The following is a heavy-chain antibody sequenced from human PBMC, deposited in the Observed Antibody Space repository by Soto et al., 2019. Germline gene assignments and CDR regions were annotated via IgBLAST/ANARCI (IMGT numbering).Heavy chain of an antibody. D-gene: IGHD2-2*01. J-gene: IGHJ5*02. CDR3: ARSISLPASADNWFDP. CDR2: IDWDGET. CDR1: GFSLSANGMC. V-gene: IGHV2-70*12. Sequence: SGPTLVNPTQTLTLTCTFSGFSLSANGMCLSWIRQPPGKTLEWLALIDWDGETHYNTSLKTRLTISKDPSKNEVVLTMTNMDPVDTATYYCARSISLPASADNWFDPWGQGTPVTVSS.